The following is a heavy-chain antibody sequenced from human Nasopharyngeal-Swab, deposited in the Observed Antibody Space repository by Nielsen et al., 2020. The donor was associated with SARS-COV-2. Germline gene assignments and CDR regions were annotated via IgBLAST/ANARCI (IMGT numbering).Heavy chain of an antibody. V-gene: IGHV4-34*01. D-gene: IGHD3-22*01. J-gene: IGHJ4*02. Sequence: WIRQPPGKGLEWIGEINHSGSTNYNPSLKSRVTISVDTFKNQFSLKLNSVTAADTAVYYCANRVYYYDSSGYRQTALFDYWGQGTLVTVSS. CDR2: INHSGST. CDR3: ANRVYYYDSSGYRQTALFDY.